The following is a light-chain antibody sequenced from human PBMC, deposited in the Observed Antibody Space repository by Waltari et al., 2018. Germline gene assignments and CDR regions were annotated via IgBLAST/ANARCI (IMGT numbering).Light chain of an antibody. Sequence: WSVGQTVMASCIAWYREKPVQAPYLLIYGVSSRAAGIPDMFSGSGSGTDFSRTISSLEPEDFAVYYCQQYDIAPLTFGGGTKVEIK. J-gene: IGKJ4*01. CDR3: QQYDIAPLT. V-gene: IGKV3-20*01. CDR1: QTVMASC. CDR2: GVS.